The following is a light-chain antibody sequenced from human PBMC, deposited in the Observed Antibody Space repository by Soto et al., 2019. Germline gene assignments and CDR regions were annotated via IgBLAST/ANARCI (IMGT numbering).Light chain of an antibody. CDR3: QQYNNWPALT. Sequence: EIVLTQSPGTLSLSPGERATLSCRASQSVSTNQLAWYQQKPGQAPRLLIYGASSRATGIADRFSGSGSGTEFTLTISSLQSEDFAVYYCQQYNNWPALTFGGGTKVDIK. CDR2: GAS. CDR1: QSVSTN. V-gene: IGKV3D-15*01. J-gene: IGKJ4*01.